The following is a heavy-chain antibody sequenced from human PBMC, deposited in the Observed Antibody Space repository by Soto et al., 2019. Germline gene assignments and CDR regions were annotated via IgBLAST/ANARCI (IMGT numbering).Heavy chain of an antibody. J-gene: IGHJ5*02. D-gene: IGHD3-10*01. V-gene: IGHV1-8*01. Sequence: ASVKVSCKASGYTFTSYDINWVRQTAGQGLEWMGWMSPKTANTGYAQKFQGRVIITRDTSATTAYLEVDSLRSEDTAIYYCARVAPSGGSVPRFDPWGQGTLVTVSS. CDR1: GYTFTSYD. CDR2: MSPKTANT. CDR3: ARVAPSGGSVPRFDP.